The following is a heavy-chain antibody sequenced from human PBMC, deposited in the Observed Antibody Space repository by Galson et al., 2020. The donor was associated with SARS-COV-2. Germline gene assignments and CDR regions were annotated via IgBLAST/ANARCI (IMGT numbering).Heavy chain of an antibody. CDR3: ARESATFGVSIDS. Sequence: GESLKISCAASGFTFSSYGMHWVRQAPGKGLEWVASIKQDGSEKYYVDSVKGRFSISRDNAKYLLYLQMNSLRAEDTAVYYCARESATFGVSIDSWGQGTLVTVSS. D-gene: IGHD3-3*01. J-gene: IGHJ5*01. V-gene: IGHV3-7*01. CDR1: GFTFSSYG. CDR2: IKQDGSEK.